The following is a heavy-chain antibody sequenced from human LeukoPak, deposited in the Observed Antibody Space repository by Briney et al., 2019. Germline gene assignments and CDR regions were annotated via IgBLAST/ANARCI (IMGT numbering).Heavy chain of an antibody. V-gene: IGHV1-69*05. CDR1: GDTFDTYT. Sequence: SSVKVSCKASGDTFDTYTISWVRQVPGQGLEWMGGCIPAFNTAHYARKFQGRVTITMDAYTTTDFMEMSSLRFEDTAVYYCVRDKGLTGDTCAFDIWGQGTMVTVSS. J-gene: IGHJ3*02. CDR3: VRDKGLTGDTCAFDI. D-gene: IGHD7-27*01. CDR2: CIPAFNTA.